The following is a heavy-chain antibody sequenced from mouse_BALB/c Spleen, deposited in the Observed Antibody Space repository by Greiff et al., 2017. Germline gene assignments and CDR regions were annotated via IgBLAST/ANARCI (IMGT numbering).Heavy chain of an antibody. Sequence: DVMLVESGGGLVKPGGSLKLSCAASGFTFSSYAMSWVRQSPEKRLEWVAEISSGGSYTYYPDTVTGRFTISRDNAKNTLYLEMSSLRSEDTAMYYCARDYGSSSYAMDYWGQGTSVTVSS. J-gene: IGHJ4*01. D-gene: IGHD1-1*01. CDR1: GFTFSSYA. CDR3: ARDYGSSSYAMDY. CDR2: ISSGGSYT. V-gene: IGHV5-9-4*01.